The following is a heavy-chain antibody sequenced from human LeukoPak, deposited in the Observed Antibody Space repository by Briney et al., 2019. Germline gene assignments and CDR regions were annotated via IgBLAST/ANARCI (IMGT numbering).Heavy chain of an antibody. J-gene: IGHJ5*02. D-gene: IGHD3-22*01. V-gene: IGHV1-2*02. Sequence: ASVKVSCKASGYTFTSYYMHWVRQAPGQGLEWMGWINPNSGGTNYAQKFQGRVTMTRDTSISTAYMELSRRRSGDTAVYYCARVLSGYYPYNWFDPWGQGTLVTVSS. CDR1: GYTFTSYY. CDR2: INPNSGGT. CDR3: ARVLSGYYPYNWFDP.